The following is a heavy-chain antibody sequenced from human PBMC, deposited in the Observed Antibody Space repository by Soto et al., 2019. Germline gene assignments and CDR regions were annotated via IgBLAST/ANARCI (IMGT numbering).Heavy chain of an antibody. D-gene: IGHD6-13*01. Sequence: NPSETLSLXCAVYGWSFSGYYWSWIRQPPGKGLEWIGEINHSGSTNYNPSLKSRVTISVDTSKNQFSLKLSSVTAADTAVYYCARDLAAASPTSNLSGMDVWGQGTTVTVSS. V-gene: IGHV4-34*01. J-gene: IGHJ6*02. CDR1: GWSFSGYY. CDR2: INHSGST. CDR3: ARDLAAASPTSNLSGMDV.